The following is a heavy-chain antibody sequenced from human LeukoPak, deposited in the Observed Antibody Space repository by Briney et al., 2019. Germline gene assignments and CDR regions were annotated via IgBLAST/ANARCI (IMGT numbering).Heavy chain of an antibody. Sequence: GGSLRLSCAASGFTFNTDAMNWVRQAPGKGLEWVSSISSSSSYIYYADSVKGRFTISRDNAKNSLYLQMNSLRAEDTAVYYCARTINYYDSSTGGTDAFDIWGQGTMVTVSS. CDR2: ISSSSSYI. D-gene: IGHD3-22*01. V-gene: IGHV3-21*01. J-gene: IGHJ3*02. CDR1: GFTFNTDA. CDR3: ARTINYYDSSTGGTDAFDI.